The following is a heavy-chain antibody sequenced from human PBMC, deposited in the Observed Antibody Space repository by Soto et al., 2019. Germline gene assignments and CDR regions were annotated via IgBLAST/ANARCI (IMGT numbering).Heavy chain of an antibody. J-gene: IGHJ4*02. CDR3: ASEEPGGFRFDY. CDR1: GGSISSYY. CDR2: IYYSGST. D-gene: IGHD2-15*01. V-gene: IGHV4-59*01. Sequence: QVQLQESGPGLVKPSETLTLTCTVSGGSISSYYWSWVRQPPGKGLQWIGYIYYSGSTYYNPSLKGRTTISADTPKNQFSLRLTSVTAADTAVYFCASEEPGGFRFDYWGRGMLVTVSS.